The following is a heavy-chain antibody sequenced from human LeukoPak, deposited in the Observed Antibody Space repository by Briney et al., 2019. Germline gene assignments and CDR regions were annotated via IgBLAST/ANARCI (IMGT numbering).Heavy chain of an antibody. J-gene: IGHJ4*02. Sequence: PSETLSLTCTVSGGSIRKSDYYWGWIPQPPGKGLDWIGSIFYSGTTYYNPSLTSRVLIAVDTSKNQFDLKMNSVTAADAAIDYCARQQDYGSGSHQNWGQGILVTVSS. V-gene: IGHV4-39*01. CDR3: ARQQDYGSGSHQN. CDR1: GGSIRKSDYY. D-gene: IGHD3-10*01. CDR2: IFYSGTT.